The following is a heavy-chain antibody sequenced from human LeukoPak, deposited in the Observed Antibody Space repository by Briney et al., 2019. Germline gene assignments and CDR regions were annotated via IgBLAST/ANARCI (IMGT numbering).Heavy chain of an antibody. V-gene: IGHV1-46*01. CDR3: ARVGRWLQFSYFDY. Sequence: ASVKVPCKASGYTFTSYSIYWVRQAPGQGLEWMGIINPSGGSTSYAQKFQGRVTMTRDTSTSTVYMELSSLRSEDTAVYYCARVGRWLQFSYFDYWGQGTLVTVSS. CDR2: INPSGGST. J-gene: IGHJ4*02. D-gene: IGHD5-24*01. CDR1: GYTFTSYS.